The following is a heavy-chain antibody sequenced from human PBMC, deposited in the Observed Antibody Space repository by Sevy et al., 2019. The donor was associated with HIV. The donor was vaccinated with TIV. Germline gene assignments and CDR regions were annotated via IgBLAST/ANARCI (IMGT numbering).Heavy chain of an antibody. V-gene: IGHV3-30-3*01. CDR3: ARDGGYSIKWYPLY. CDR1: GFAFSSHA. CDR2: ISYEGTET. J-gene: IGHJ4*01. D-gene: IGHD6-13*01. Sequence: GGSLRLSCAASGFAFSSHAMHWVRQAPGKGLEWVPVISYEGTETFYAASVEGRFTISRDNSKNMLSLQINSLRPEDTVVYFGARDGGYSIKWYPLYWGHGTLVTVSS.